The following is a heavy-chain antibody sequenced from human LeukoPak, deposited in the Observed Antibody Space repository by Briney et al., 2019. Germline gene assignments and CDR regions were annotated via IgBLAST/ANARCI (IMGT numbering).Heavy chain of an antibody. CDR1: GGSISSSSYY. CDR3: ASRPNYGSGPNWFDP. D-gene: IGHD3-10*01. Sequence: SETLSLTCTVSGGSISSSSYYWGWIRQPPGKGLEWIGSIYYSGSTYYNPSLKSRVTISVDTSKNQFSLKLSSVTAADTAVYYCASRPNYGSGPNWFDPWGQGTLVTVSS. J-gene: IGHJ5*02. V-gene: IGHV4-39*01. CDR2: IYYSGST.